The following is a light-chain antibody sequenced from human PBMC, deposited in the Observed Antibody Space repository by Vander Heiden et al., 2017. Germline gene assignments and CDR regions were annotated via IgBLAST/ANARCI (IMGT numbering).Light chain of an antibody. J-gene: IGLJ1*01. CDR3: SSYTSSSTLP. V-gene: IGLV2-14*01. CDR1: SSDVGGYNY. CDR2: EVS. Sequence: QSALTQPASVSGSPGQSITISCTGTSSDVGGYNYVSWYQQHPGKAPKLMIYEVSNRPSGVSNRFSGSKSGNTASLTISGLQAEDEADYYCSSYTSSSTLPFGTETKVTVL.